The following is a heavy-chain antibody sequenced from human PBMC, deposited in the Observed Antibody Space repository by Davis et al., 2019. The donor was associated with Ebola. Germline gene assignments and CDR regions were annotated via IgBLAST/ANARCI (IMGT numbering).Heavy chain of an antibody. V-gene: IGHV1-3*04. CDR2: INTGNGNT. Sequence: ASVKVSCKASGYTFTSYGISWVRQAPGQGLEWMGWINTGNGNTEYSHKFRGRITITRDTSASTAYMELSSLTSEDTAVFYCARDEFDYWGQGTLVTVSS. CDR3: ARDEFDY. CDR1: GYTFTSYG. J-gene: IGHJ4*02.